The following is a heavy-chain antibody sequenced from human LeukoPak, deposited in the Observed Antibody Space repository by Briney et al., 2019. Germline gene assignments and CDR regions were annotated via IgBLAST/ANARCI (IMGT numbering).Heavy chain of an antibody. Sequence: GGSLRLSCAASGFTFSSYWMHWVRQAPGKGLVWVSRINTDGSSTSYADSVKGRFTISGDNAKNTLYLQMNSLRAEDTAVYYCARARLSSSTLYYYYYMDVWGKGTMVTVSS. CDR1: GFTFSSYW. D-gene: IGHD6-6*01. CDR2: INTDGSST. V-gene: IGHV3-74*01. J-gene: IGHJ6*03. CDR3: ARARLSSSTLYYYYYMDV.